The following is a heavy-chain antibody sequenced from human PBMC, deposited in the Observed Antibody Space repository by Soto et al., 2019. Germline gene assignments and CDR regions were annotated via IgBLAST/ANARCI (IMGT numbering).Heavy chain of an antibody. CDR3: AKDGSYGMDV. CDR1: GFTFSSYG. D-gene: IGHD2-15*01. CDR2: ISYDGSNK. J-gene: IGHJ6*02. Sequence: QVQLVESGGGVVQPGRSLRLSCAASGFTFSSYGMHWVRQAPGKGLEWVAVISYDGSNKYYADSVKGRFTISRDNSQNTLYLQMNSLRAEDTAVYYCAKDGSYGMDVWGQGTTVTVSS. V-gene: IGHV3-30*18.